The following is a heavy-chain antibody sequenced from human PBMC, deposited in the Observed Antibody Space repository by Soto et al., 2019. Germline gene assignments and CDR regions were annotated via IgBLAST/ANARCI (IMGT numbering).Heavy chain of an antibody. J-gene: IGHJ6*02. D-gene: IGHD2-15*01. V-gene: IGHV3-13*05. CDR1: GFTFSTYD. CDR2: IGSADDP. Sequence: EVQLVESGGGVVQPGGSLRLSCAASGFTFSTYDMHWVRQATGKGLEWVSAIGSADDPYYLGCVKGRFTISRENAKNSLYLQMNSLRAGDTAVYYCARAYSGRLPRRADYYFAMDVWGQGTTVTVSS. CDR3: ARAYSGRLPRRADYYFAMDV.